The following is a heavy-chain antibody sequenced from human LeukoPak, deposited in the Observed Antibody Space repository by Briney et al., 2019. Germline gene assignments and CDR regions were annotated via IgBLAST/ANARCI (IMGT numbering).Heavy chain of an antibody. D-gene: IGHD4-17*01. CDR3: ARGRQKYGDPPGY. CDR1: SGSISSYD. J-gene: IGHJ4*02. V-gene: IGHV4-4*07. Sequence: SETLSLTCTVSSGSISSYDWSWIRQPAGKGLEWIGRIYTSGSPNYNPSLKSRVTMSVDTSKNQFSLKLSSVTAADTAVYYCARGRQKYGDPPGYWGQGTLVTVSS. CDR2: IYTSGSP.